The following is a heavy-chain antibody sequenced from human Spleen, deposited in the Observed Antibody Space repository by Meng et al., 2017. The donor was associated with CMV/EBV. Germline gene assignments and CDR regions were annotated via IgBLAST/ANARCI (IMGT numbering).Heavy chain of an antibody. CDR1: GYTFTGYY. CDR3: ARVGWELLGYYYYGMDV. D-gene: IGHD1-26*01. J-gene: IGHJ6*02. CDR2: INPNSGGT. Sequence: ASVKVSCKASGYTFTGYYMHWVRQAPGQGLEWMGWINPNSGGTNYAQKFQGRVTMTRDTSISTAYMELSRLRSDDTAVYYCARVGWELLGYYYYGMDVWGQGTTVTV. V-gene: IGHV1-2*02.